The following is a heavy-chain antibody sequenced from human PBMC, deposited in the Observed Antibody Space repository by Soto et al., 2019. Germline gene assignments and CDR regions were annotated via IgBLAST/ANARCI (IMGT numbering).Heavy chain of an antibody. CDR2: MNPNSGNT. CDR3: ATGNYDIFTGYPSCFDP. J-gene: IGHJ5*02. CDR1: GYTFTSYD. D-gene: IGHD3-9*01. V-gene: IGHV1-8*01. Sequence: QVQLVQSGAEVKKPGASVKVSCKASGYTFTSYDINWVRQATGQGLEWMGWMNPNSGNTGYAQKFQGRVTMTRITSIRTAYMALSSLRSDDTALYYCATGNYDIFTGYPSCFDPWCQGTLVTPSS.